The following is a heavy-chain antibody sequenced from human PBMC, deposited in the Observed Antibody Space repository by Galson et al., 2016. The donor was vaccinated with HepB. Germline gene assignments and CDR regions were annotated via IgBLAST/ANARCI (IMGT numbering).Heavy chain of an antibody. CDR2: ISSSTTYT. CDR1: GFAFTEYY. D-gene: IGHD1-26*01. V-gene: IGHV3-11*06. Sequence: SLRLSCAASGFAFTEYYMTWIRQAPGKGLEWISSISSSTTYTNYADSVKGRFTISRDNAKNSLYLQMDSLRAEDTALYYCAREYRGSYFGDSAFNIWGQGTMVTVSS. J-gene: IGHJ3*02. CDR3: AREYRGSYFGDSAFNI.